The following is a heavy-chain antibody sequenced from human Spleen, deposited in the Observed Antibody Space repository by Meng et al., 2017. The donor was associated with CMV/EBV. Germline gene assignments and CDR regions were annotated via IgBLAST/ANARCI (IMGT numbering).Heavy chain of an antibody. J-gene: IGHJ4*02. CDR3: AREAAAFYYFDY. V-gene: IGHV3-53*01. CDR2: IYSGGST. Sequence: GESLKISCVGSGYSFGNYAMHWVRQAPGKGLEWVSVIYSGGSTYYADSVKGRFTISRDNSKNTLYLQMNSLRAEDTAVYYCAREAAAFYYFDYWGQGTLVTVSS. D-gene: IGHD6-13*01. CDR1: GYSFGNYA.